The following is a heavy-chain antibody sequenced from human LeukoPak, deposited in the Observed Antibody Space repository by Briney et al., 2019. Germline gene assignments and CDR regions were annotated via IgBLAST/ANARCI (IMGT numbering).Heavy chain of an antibody. D-gene: IGHD6-13*01. CDR1: GYTFTSYG. V-gene: IGHV1-18*01. CDR2: ISAYNGNT. Sequence: EASVKVCCKASGYTFTSYGISWVRQAPGQGLEWMGWISAYNGNTNYAQKLQGRVTMTTDTSTSTAYMELRSLRSDDTAVYYCARYSSSWYSGWFDPWGQGTLVAVSS. J-gene: IGHJ5*02. CDR3: ARYSSSWYSGWFDP.